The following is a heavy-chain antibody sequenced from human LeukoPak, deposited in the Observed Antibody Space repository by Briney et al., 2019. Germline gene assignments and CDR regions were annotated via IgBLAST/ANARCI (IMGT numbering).Heavy chain of an antibody. D-gene: IGHD2-15*01. Sequence: GASVKVSCKASGYNFNDYFIHWVRQAPGQGLEWMGWVSSQWGGTKYAQKFQGRVTMTTDTSINTVYMQLSGLVSDDTSAYYCARDDGHDIGVNFDFWGEGNPITVSS. CDR1: GYNFNDYF. CDR2: VSSQWGGT. CDR3: ARDDGHDIGVNFDF. V-gene: IGHV1-2*02. J-gene: IGHJ4*02.